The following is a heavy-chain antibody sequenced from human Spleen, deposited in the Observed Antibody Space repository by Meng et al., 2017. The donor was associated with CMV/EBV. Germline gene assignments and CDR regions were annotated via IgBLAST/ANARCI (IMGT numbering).Heavy chain of an antibody. CDR1: GFTFSVYS. J-gene: IGHJ5*02. V-gene: IGHV3-21*04. D-gene: IGHD6-19*01. Sequence: LSLTCAASGFTFSVYSMNWVRQAPGKGLEWVSSISSSTSFIYYADSVKGRFTISRDNAKNSLYLQMNGLRSDDTAVYYCARDSSGWEKYNWFDPWGQGTLVTVSS. CDR3: ARDSSGWEKYNWFDP. CDR2: ISSSTSFI.